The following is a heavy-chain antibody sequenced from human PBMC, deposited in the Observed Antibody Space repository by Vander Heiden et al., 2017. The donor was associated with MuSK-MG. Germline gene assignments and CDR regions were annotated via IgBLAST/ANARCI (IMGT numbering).Heavy chain of an antibody. CDR2: INPNSGGT. CDR3: AKDTAGGVTTAGFGY. V-gene: IGHV1-2*02. J-gene: IGHJ4*02. CDR1: GYTFTGYY. Sequence: QVQLVQSGAEVKKPGASVKVSCKASGYTFTGYYMHWVGQAPGQGLEWMGWINPNSGGTNYAQKGQGRVTMTRDTSISTAYMELSRLRSEDTAVYYCAKDTAGGVTTAGFGYWGQGTLVTVYS. D-gene: IGHD3-3*01.